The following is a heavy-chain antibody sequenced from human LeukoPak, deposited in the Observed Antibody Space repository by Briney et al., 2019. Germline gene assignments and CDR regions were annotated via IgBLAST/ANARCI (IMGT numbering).Heavy chain of an antibody. CDR1: GGSISSYY. CDR2: IYYSGST. V-gene: IGHV4-59*01. CDR3: ARDTGYYPHWYFDL. Sequence: SETLSLTCTVPGGSISSYYWSWIRQPPGKGLEWIGYIYYSGSTNYNPSLKSRVTISVDTSKNQFSLKLSSVTAADTAVYYCARDTGYYPHWYFDLWGRGTLVTVSS. J-gene: IGHJ2*01. D-gene: IGHD3-9*01.